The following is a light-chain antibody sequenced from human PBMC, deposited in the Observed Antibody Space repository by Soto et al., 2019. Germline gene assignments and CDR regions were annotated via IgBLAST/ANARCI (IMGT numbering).Light chain of an antibody. CDR3: QQSYGTPPFT. CDR2: AAS. J-gene: IGKJ3*01. V-gene: IGKV1-8*01. Sequence: AIRMTQSPSSLSASTGDRVTITCRASQGISSYLAWYQQKPGKAPKLLIYAASTLQSGVPSRFSGSGSGTDFTLTISCLQSEDFATYYCQQSYGTPPFTFGPGTRVDI. CDR1: QGISSY.